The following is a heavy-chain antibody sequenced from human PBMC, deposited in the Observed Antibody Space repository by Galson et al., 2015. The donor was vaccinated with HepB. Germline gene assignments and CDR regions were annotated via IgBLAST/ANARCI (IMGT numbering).Heavy chain of an antibody. CDR3: ARDRGYDSTENPSFYFDY. V-gene: IGHV4-31*03. J-gene: IGHJ4*02. CDR1: GGSISSGGYY. Sequence: TLSLTCTVSGGSISSGGYYWSWIRQHPGKGLEWIGYIYYSGSTYYNPSLKSRVTISVDTSKNQFSLKLSSVTAADTAVYYCARDRGYDSTENPSFYFDYWGQGTLVTVSS. D-gene: IGHD3-22*01. CDR2: IYYSGST.